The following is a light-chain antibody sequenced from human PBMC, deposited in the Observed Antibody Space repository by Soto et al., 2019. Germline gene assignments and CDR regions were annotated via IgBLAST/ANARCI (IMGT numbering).Light chain of an antibody. CDR1: QSVDRD. CDR2: RAS. J-gene: IGKJ2*01. Sequence: DIVLTQSPGTLSLSPGERATLSCRASQSVDRDLTWYQQKPGQAPRLLISRASTGAPGIPDRFSGSGSGTDFTLTISRLEPEDFEVYYCQQYVSSPYTLGQRTTLDI. V-gene: IGKV3-20*01. CDR3: QQYVSSPYT.